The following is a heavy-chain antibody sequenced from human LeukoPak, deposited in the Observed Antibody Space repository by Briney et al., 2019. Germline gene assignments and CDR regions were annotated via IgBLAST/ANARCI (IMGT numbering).Heavy chain of an antibody. J-gene: IGHJ4*02. D-gene: IGHD3-3*01. V-gene: IGHV1-69*13. CDR3: ARNSPPRIRFLEWLTYFDY. Sequence: SVKVSCKASGGTFSSYAISWVRQAPGQGLEWMGGIIPIFGTASYAQKFQGRVTITADESTSTAYMELSSLRSEDTAVYYCARNSPPRIRFLEWLTYFDYWGQGTLVTVSS. CDR1: GGTFSSYA. CDR2: IIPIFGTA.